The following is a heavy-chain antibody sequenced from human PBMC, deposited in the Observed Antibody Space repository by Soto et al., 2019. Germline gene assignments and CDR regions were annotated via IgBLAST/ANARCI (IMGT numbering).Heavy chain of an antibody. D-gene: IGHD6-13*01. CDR3: ARAGYRSSWSPFDY. Sequence: ETLSLTCTVSGGSISSSSYYWGWIRQPPGKGLEWIGSIYYSGSTYYNPSLKSRVTISVDTSKNQFSLKLSSVTAADTAVYYCARAGYRSSWSPFDYWGQGTLVTVSS. V-gene: IGHV4-39*01. J-gene: IGHJ4*02. CDR2: IYYSGST. CDR1: GGSISSSSYY.